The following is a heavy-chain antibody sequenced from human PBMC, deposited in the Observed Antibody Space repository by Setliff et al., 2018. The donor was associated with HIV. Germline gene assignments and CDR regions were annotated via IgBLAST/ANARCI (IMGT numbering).Heavy chain of an antibody. CDR2: INPSGGST. D-gene: IGHD4-4*01. Sequence: ASVKVSCKASGYTFTNYYIHWVRQAPGQGLEWMGIINPSGGSTTYAQKFQGRVTMTRDTSTSTVYMELSSLRSEDTAVYYCARDALDYTAYHYSYMDVWGKGTTVTVSS. CDR1: GYTFTNYY. CDR3: ARDALDYTAYHYSYMDV. V-gene: IGHV1-46*01. J-gene: IGHJ6*03.